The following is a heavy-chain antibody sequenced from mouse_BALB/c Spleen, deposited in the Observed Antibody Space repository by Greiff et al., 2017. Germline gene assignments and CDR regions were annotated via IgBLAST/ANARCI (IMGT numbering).Heavy chain of an antibody. CDR2: ISSGGST. CDR1: GFTFSSYA. J-gene: IGHJ3*01. V-gene: IGHV5-6-5*01. Sequence: EVKVVESGGGLVKPGGSLKLSCAASGFTFSSYAMSWVRQTPEKRLEWVASISSGGSTYYPDSVKGRFTISRDNARNILYLQMSSLRSEDTAMYYSARGEGRGARFAYWGQGTLGTVSA. CDR3: ARGEGRGARFAY. D-gene: IGHD3-3*01.